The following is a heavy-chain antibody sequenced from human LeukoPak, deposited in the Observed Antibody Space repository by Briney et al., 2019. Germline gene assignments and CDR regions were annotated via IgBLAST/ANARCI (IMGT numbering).Heavy chain of an antibody. CDR3: AKYLGKYSYGYSGLDY. Sequence: GGSLRLSCAASGFTFSSCAMTWVRQAPGKGLEWVSSLSGSGASTFYADSVKGRFTISRDNSKNTLSLEMSSLRAEDTAVYFCAKYLGKYSYGYSGLDYWGQGTLVTVSS. D-gene: IGHD5-18*01. CDR2: LSGSGAST. V-gene: IGHV3-23*01. J-gene: IGHJ4*02. CDR1: GFTFSSCA.